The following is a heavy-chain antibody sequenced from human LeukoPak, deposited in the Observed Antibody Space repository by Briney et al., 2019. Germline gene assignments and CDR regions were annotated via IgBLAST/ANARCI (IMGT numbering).Heavy chain of an antibody. CDR2: IKEDGSEK. V-gene: IGHV3-7*05. J-gene: IGHJ4*02. D-gene: IGHD4/OR15-4a*01. Sequence: GGSLRLSCAASGFTFSSYWMSWVRQAPGQGLEWVANIKEDGSEKNYVESVKGRFTISRDNAENSMYLQMNSLRAEDTAVYYCARGAVTMVTFWGQGTLVTVSS. CDR3: ARGAVTMVTF. CDR1: GFTFSSYW.